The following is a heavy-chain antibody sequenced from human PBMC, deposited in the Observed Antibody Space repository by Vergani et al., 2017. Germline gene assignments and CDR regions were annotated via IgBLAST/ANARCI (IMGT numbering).Heavy chain of an antibody. CDR1: GFTFSSYG. CDR3: AKDQGGYCSSTSCPRNYYYGMDV. V-gene: IGHV3-30*02. D-gene: IGHD2-2*01. Sequence: QVQLVESGGGVVQPGGSLRLSCAASGFTFSSYGMHWVRQAPGKGLEWVAFIRYDGSNKYYADSVKGRFTISRDNSKNTLYLQMNSLRAEDTAVYYCAKDQGGYCSSTSCPRNYYYGMDVWGQGTLVTVSS. J-gene: IGHJ6*02. CDR2: IRYDGSNK.